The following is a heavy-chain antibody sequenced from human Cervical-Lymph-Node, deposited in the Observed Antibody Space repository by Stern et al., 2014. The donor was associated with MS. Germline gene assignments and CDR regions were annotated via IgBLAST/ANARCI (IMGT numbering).Heavy chain of an antibody. J-gene: IGHJ4*02. CDR3: ARDGGSSGRYYFDY. CDR2: ISSSSSYI. V-gene: IGHV3-21*01. CDR1: GFTFSSYS. D-gene: IGHD6-19*01. Sequence: QLVQSGGGLVKPGGSLRLSCAASGFTFSSYSMNWVRQAPGKGLEWVSSISSSSSYIYYADSVKGRFTISRDNAKNSLYLQMNSLRAEDTAVYYCARDGGSSGRYYFDYWGQGTLVTVSS.